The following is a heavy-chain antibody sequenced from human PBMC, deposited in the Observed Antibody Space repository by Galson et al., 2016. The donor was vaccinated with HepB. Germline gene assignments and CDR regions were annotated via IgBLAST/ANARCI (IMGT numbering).Heavy chain of an antibody. V-gene: IGHV3-30*18. CDR3: AKDVYTSGSEYGMDV. CDR2: VSYDRCSK. D-gene: IGHD3-10*01. J-gene: IGHJ6*02. CDR1: GFFFSNYG. Sequence: SLRLSCAASGFFFSNYGMHWVRQAPGKGLAWVAVVSYDRCSKYYADSVKGRFTISRDNSKTTMYLQMNSLRVEDTAVYYCAKDVYTSGSEYGMDVWGQGTTVTVSS.